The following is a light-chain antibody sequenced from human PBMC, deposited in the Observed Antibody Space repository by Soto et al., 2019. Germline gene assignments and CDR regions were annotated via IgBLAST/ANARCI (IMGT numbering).Light chain of an antibody. Sequence: EIVLTQSPATLYVSPGGRATLSCRASQNVMYNLAWYQQKPGQAPRLLVYGATTRATDAPPRSRGSGSGTEFSLTISSLQSEDFATYYCQQYGGWPRTFGQGSRVEIK. CDR1: QNVMYN. V-gene: IGKV3-15*01. J-gene: IGKJ1*01. CDR2: GAT. CDR3: QQYGGWPRT.